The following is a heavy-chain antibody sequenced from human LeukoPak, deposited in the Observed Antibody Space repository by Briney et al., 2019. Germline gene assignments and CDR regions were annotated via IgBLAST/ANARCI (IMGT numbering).Heavy chain of an antibody. CDR2: MNPNSGNT. Sequence: ASVKVSCKASGYTFTSDDINWVRQATGQGLEWMGWMNPNSGNTGYAQKFQGRVTMTRNTSISTAYMELSSLRSEDTAVYYCARAGGYCGRISCPYYFDYWGQGSLVAVSS. CDR1: GYTFTSDD. D-gene: IGHD2-15*01. J-gene: IGHJ4*02. V-gene: IGHV1-8*01. CDR3: ARAGGYCGRISCPYYFDY.